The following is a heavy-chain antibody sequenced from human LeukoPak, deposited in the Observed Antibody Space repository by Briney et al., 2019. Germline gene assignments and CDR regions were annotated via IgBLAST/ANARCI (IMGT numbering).Heavy chain of an antibody. V-gene: IGHV3-23*01. CDR1: GFTFNNYA. CDR3: ARGAHYYYDSSGYSYGDDY. CDR2: ISGSGARS. Sequence: GGSLRLSCAASGFTFNNYAMNWVRQAPGKGLEWVSRISGSGARSYYADSVKGRFTISRDNAKNSLYLQMNSLRAEDTAVHYCARGAHYYYDSSGYSYGDDYWGQGTLVTVSS. J-gene: IGHJ4*02. D-gene: IGHD3-22*01.